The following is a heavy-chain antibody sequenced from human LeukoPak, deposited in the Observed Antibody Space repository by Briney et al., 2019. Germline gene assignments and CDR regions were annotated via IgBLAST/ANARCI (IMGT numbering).Heavy chain of an antibody. CDR2: IIPIFGTA. J-gene: IGHJ5*02. CDR3: ARERDVLLWFGVSTEARSWFDP. D-gene: IGHD3-10*01. V-gene: IGHV1-69*06. Sequence: GASVKVSCKASGGTFSIYAISWVRQAPGQGLEWMGGIIPIFGTANYAQKFQGRVTITADKSTSTAYMELSSLRSEDTAVYYCARERDVLLWFGVSTEARSWFDPWGQGTLVTVSS. CDR1: GGTFSIYA.